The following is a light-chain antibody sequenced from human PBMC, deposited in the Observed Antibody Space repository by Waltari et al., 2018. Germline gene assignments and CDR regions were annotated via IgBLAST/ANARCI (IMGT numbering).Light chain of an antibody. Sequence: DIQMTQSPSTLSASVGDRVTIPCRASQSISSWLAWYQQKTGKAPKLLIYKASSLESGVPSRFSGSGSGTEFTLTISSLQPDDFATYYCQQYNSYSTFGQGTKVEIK. V-gene: IGKV1-5*03. CDR1: QSISSW. CDR2: KAS. J-gene: IGKJ1*01. CDR3: QQYNSYST.